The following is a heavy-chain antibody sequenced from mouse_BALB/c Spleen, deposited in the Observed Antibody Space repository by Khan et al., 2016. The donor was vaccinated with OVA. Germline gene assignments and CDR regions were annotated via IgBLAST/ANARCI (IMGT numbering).Heavy chain of an antibody. CDR3: ARGNYYGYYFDY. CDR2: ISYSGVT. V-gene: IGHV3-2*02. CDR1: GYSITSGYA. D-gene: IGHD1-1*01. Sequence: VQLKESGPGLVKPSQSLSLTCTVTGYSITSGYAWNWIRQSPGNKLEWMGYISYSGVTSYTPSLKSRISITRDTSKNQFFLQLNSVTTEDTATYYCARGNYYGYYFDYWGQGTTLTVSS. J-gene: IGHJ2*01.